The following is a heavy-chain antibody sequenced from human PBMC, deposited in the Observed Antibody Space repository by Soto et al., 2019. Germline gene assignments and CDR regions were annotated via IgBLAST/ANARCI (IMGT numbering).Heavy chain of an antibody. CDR3: AKVRYSSPMGYYYGMDV. J-gene: IGHJ6*02. CDR2: IIPGFATA. V-gene: IGHV1-69*01. D-gene: IGHD2-2*01. Sequence: QAQLEQSGGEVKKPGSSVKVSCKASRVAFSKFIVTWVRQAPGVGLEWVGGIIPGFATATYAQKFQGRVTITADESTSTSYMEVNKLRSEDTAVYYCAKVRYSSPMGYYYGMDVWGHGTTVTVSS. CDR1: RVAFSKFI.